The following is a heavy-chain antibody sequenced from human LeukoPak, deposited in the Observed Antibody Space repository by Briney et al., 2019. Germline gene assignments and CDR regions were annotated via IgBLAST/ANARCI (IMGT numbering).Heavy chain of an antibody. V-gene: IGHV4-4*07. D-gene: IGHD3-10*01. CDR3: ARELGEPNYYYYYMDV. J-gene: IGHJ6*03. CDR2: IYTSGST. CDR1: GGSISSYY. Sequence: SETLSLTCTVSGGSISSYYWSWIRQPAGKGLEWIGRIYTSGSTNYNPSLKSRVTMSVDTSKNQFSLKLSSVTAADTAVYYCARELGEPNYYYYYMDVWGKGTTVTISS.